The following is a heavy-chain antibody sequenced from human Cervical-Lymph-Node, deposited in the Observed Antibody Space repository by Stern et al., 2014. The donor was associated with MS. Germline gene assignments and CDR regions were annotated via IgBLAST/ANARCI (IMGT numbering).Heavy chain of an antibody. CDR2: IIPIFGAA. CDR1: GGTFSDNA. J-gene: IGHJ5*02. Sequence: QLVQSGAEMKKPGSSVKVSCMVSGGTFSDNAFSWVRQAPGQGLEWVGGIIPIFGAADYAQNFQGRVTITPDESTSTVYMEMSSLRSEDTAVYYCARGAYCGGDCYWGWFDPWGQGTLVTVSS. V-gene: IGHV1-69*01. D-gene: IGHD2-21*02. CDR3: ARGAYCGGDCYWGWFDP.